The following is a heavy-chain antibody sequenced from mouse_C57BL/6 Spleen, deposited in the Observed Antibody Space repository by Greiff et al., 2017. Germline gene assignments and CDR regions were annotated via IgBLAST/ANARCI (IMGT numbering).Heavy chain of an antibody. CDR3: ARGYYYGSSYKAMDY. D-gene: IGHD1-1*01. V-gene: IGHV1-52*01. J-gene: IGHJ4*01. Sequence: QVQLQQPGAELVRPGSSVKLSCKASGYTFTSYWMHWVKQRPIQGLEWIGNSDPSDSETHYNQKFKDKATLTVDKSSSTAYMQLSSLTSEDSAVYYCARGYYYGSSYKAMDYWGQGTSVTVSS. CDR2: SDPSDSET. CDR1: GYTFTSYW.